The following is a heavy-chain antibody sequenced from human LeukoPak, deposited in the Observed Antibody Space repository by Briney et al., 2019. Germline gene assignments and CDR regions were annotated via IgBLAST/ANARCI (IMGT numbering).Heavy chain of an antibody. CDR1: GYSISSGYY. Sequence: SETLSLTCTDSGYSISSGYYWGWIRQPPGKGLEWIGSIYHSGSTYYNPSLKSRVTISVDTSKNQFSLKLSSVTAADTAVYYCARDGYYPWGQGTLVTVSS. J-gene: IGHJ5*02. V-gene: IGHV4-38-2*02. CDR3: ARDGYYP. CDR2: IYHSGST. D-gene: IGHD5-12*01.